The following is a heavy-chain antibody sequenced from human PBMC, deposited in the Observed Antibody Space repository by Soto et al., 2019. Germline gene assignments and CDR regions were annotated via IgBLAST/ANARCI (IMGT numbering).Heavy chain of an antibody. CDR3: AKDLIAAAEIPKSIVYYYYGMDV. V-gene: IGHV3-30*18. D-gene: IGHD6-13*01. Sequence: PGGSLRLSCAASGFTFSSYGMHWVRQAPGKGLEWVAVISYDGSNKYYADSVKGRFTISRDNSKNTLYLQMNSLRAEDTAVYYCAKDLIAAAEIPKSIVYYYYGMDVWGQGTTVTVSS. CDR2: ISYDGSNK. J-gene: IGHJ6*02. CDR1: GFTFSSYG.